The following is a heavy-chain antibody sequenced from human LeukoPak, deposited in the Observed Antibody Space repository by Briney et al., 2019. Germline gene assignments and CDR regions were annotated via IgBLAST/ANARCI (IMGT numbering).Heavy chain of an antibody. CDR2: IYYSGST. D-gene: IGHD3-3*01. CDR1: GGSISSYY. V-gene: IGHV4-59*01. J-gene: IGHJ4*02. Sequence: SETLSLTCTVSGGSISSYYWICIRQPPGKRLEGSGHIYYSGSTNYNPSRKSRVTISVDTSKNQFSLTLSSVTAADTAVYYCASRSSIWSGYQDTLYYFDSWGQGTLVTVSS. CDR3: ASRSSIWSGYQDTLYYFDS.